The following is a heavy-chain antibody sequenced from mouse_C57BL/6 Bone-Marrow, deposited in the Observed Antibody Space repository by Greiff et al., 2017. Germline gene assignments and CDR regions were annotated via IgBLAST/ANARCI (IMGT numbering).Heavy chain of an antibody. Sequence: QVQLQQSGAELARPGASVKMSCKASGYTFTSYTMHWVKQRPGQGLEWIGYINPSSGYTKYNQKFKDKATLTADKSSSTAYMQLSSLTSEDSAVYYCASRRPYWGGFAYWGQGTLVTVSA. V-gene: IGHV1-4*01. CDR3: ASRRPYWGGFAY. CDR2: INPSSGYT. D-gene: IGHD4-1*01. J-gene: IGHJ3*01. CDR1: GYTFTSYT.